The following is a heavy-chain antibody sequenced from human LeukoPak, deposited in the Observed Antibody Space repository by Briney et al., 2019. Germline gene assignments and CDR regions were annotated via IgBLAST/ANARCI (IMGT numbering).Heavy chain of an antibody. J-gene: IGHJ4*02. V-gene: IGHV3-23*01. CDR3: AKGYHYDSSGYHDY. Sequence: HSGGSLRLSCAASGFTFSSYAMSWVRQAPGKGLEWVSAISGSGGSTYYADSVKGRFTISRDNFKNTLYLQMNSLRAEDTAVYYCAKGYHYDSSGYHDYWGQGTLVTVSS. D-gene: IGHD3-22*01. CDR2: ISGSGGST. CDR1: GFTFSSYA.